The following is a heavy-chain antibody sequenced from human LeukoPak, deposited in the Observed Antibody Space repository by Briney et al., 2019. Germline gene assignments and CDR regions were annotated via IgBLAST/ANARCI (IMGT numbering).Heavy chain of an antibody. J-gene: IGHJ5*02. D-gene: IGHD2-2*01. Sequence: GASVKVSCKASGYTFTSYGISWVRQAPGQGLEWMGGIIPIFGTANYAQKFQGRVTITADKSTSTAYMELSSLRSEDTAVYYCAWINRVQTRYCSSTSCYPWGQGTLVTVSS. CDR3: AWINRVQTRYCSSTSCYP. CDR2: IIPIFGTA. V-gene: IGHV1-69*06. CDR1: GYTFTSYG.